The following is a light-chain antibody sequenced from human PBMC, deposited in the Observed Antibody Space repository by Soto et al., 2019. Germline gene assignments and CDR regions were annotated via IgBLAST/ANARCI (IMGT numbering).Light chain of an antibody. J-gene: IGKJ1*01. CDR3: QQYYSYPWT. CDR2: AAS. CDR1: QGISSY. Sequence: AIRMTQSPSSLSASTGDRVAITCRASQGISSYLAWYQQKPGKAPKLLIYAASTLQSGVPSRFSGSGSGTDFTLTISCLQSEDFETYYCQQYYSYPWTFGQGTKV. V-gene: IGKV1-8*01.